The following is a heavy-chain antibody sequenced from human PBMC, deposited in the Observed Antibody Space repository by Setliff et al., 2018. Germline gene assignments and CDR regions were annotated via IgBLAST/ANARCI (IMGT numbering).Heavy chain of an antibody. CDR2: RNHRGSS. D-gene: IGHD3-22*01. Sequence: SETLSLTCAVYGGSFSTYYWXGXXXAXGKGLEGGGERNHRGSSNDNPSLKSRVTISVDTSKNQFSLKLSSVTAADTAVYYCSSSAMIVVVIMSNWFDPWGXGTLVTVSS. CDR3: SSSAMIVVVIMSNWFDP. CDR1: GGSFSTYY. V-gene: IGHV4-34*01. J-gene: IGHJ5*02.